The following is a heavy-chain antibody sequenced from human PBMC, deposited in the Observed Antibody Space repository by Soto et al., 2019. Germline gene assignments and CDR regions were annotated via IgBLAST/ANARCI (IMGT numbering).Heavy chain of an antibody. CDR1: GGTFSSYA. Sequence: ASVKVSCKASGGTFSSYAISWVRQAPGQGLEWMGGIIPIFGTANYAQKFQGRVTITADESTSTAYMELSSLRSEDTAVYYCAKRNVLRFLEWSGGMDVWGQGTTVTVSS. J-gene: IGHJ6*02. D-gene: IGHD3-3*01. V-gene: IGHV1-69*13. CDR3: AKRNVLRFLEWSGGMDV. CDR2: IIPIFGTA.